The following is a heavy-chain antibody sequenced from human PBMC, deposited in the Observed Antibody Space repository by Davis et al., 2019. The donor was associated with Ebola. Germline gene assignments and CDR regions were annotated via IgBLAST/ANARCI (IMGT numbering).Heavy chain of an antibody. J-gene: IGHJ6*03. V-gene: IGHV3-21*01. CDR1: GFTFSSYS. CDR2: ISSSSSYI. D-gene: IGHD6-6*01. Sequence: GGSLRLSCAASGFTFSSYSMNWVRQVPGKGLEWVSSISSSSSYIYYADSVKGRFTISRDNAKNSLYLQMNSLRAEDTAVYYCARVGYIAARPMDVWGKGTTVTVSS. CDR3: ARVGYIAARPMDV.